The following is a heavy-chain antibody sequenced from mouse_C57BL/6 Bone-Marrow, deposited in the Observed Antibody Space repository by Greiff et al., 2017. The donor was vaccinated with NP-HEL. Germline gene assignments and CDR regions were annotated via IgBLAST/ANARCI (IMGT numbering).Heavy chain of an antibody. Sequence: EVQLVESGGGLVKPGGSLKLSCAASGFTFSSYAMSWVRQTPEKRLEWVATISDGGSYTYYPDNVKGRFTISRDNAKNNLYLQMSHLKSEDTAMYYCARDSLIGNHPYYFDYWGQGTTLTVSS. D-gene: IGHD2-1*01. V-gene: IGHV5-4*01. CDR1: GFTFSSYA. CDR3: ARDSLIGNHPYYFDY. CDR2: ISDGGSYT. J-gene: IGHJ2*01.